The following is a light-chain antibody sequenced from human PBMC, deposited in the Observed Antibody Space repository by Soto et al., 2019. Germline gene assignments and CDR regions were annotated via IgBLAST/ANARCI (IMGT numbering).Light chain of an antibody. CDR3: QQYGNSTQT. J-gene: IGKJ1*01. V-gene: IGKV3-20*01. Sequence: EILLAQSPGTLSLAPGERVTLSCRASQSVNSSYLAWYQHKPGQAPRLLIYGASTRATGIPDRFSGSGSGTDFTLTIARLEPGAFAVYYCQQYGNSTQTLCQGTKVDIK. CDR1: QSVNSSY. CDR2: GAS.